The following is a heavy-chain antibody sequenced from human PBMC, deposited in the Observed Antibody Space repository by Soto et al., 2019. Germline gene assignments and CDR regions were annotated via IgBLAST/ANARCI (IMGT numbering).Heavy chain of an antibody. J-gene: IGHJ6*02. CDR1: GYSFTSYW. CDR3: ARRGRYCSGGSCYSTGMDV. V-gene: IGHV5-51*01. D-gene: IGHD2-15*01. CDR2: IYPGDSDT. Sequence: ESLKISCKGSGYSFTSYWIGWVRQMPGKGLEWMGIIYPGDSDTRYSPSFQGQVTISADKSISTAYLQWSSLKASDTAMYYCARRGRYCSGGSCYSTGMDVWGQGTTVTVSS.